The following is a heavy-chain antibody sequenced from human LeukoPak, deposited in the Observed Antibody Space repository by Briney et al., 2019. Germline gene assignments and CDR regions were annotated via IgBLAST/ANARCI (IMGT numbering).Heavy chain of an antibody. V-gene: IGHV4-34*01. CDR1: GGSFSGFY. CDR2: IHHSGST. CDR3: ARMRERAATGISGGDY. Sequence: KPSETLSLTCAVYGGSFSGFYWSWIRQPPGKGLEWIGEIHHSGSTNYNPSLKSRVTISVDTSKNQFALKLSSVTAADTAVYYCARMRERAATGISGGDYWGQGTLVTVSS. D-gene: IGHD6-13*01. J-gene: IGHJ4*02.